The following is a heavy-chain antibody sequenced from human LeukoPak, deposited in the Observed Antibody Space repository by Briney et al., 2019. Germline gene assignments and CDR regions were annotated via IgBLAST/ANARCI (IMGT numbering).Heavy chain of an antibody. V-gene: IGHV3-53*01. Sequence: GGSLRLSCTVSGFTVSSNSMSWVRQAPGKGLEWVSFIYSDNTHYSDSVKGRFTISRDNSKNTLYLQMNSLKTEDTAVYYCTREGSVAFYYYYYMDVWGKGTTVTVSS. CDR1: GFTVSSNS. D-gene: IGHD3-10*01. CDR3: TREGSVAFYYYYYMDV. CDR2: IYSDNT. J-gene: IGHJ6*03.